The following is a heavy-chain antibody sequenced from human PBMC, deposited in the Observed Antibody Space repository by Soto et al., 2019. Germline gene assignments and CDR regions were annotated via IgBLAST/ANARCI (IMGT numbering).Heavy chain of an antibody. Sequence: QVQLVQSGAEVKKPGASVKVSCKASGYTFTNYGISWVRQAPGQGLEWMGWINTYNGNTNHAQKLQGRVTMTTDTSTSTAYMELRSLRSDDTVVYYCARGVGSGTYYNQYNWFDPWGQGTLVTVSS. CDR3: ARGVGSGTYYNQYNWFDP. D-gene: IGHD3-10*01. CDR2: INTYNGNT. J-gene: IGHJ5*02. CDR1: GYTFTNYG. V-gene: IGHV1-18*01.